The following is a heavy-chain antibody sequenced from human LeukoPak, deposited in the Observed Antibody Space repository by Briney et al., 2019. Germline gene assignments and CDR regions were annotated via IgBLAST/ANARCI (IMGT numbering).Heavy chain of an antibody. CDR1: GGTFSSYV. Sequence: ASVKVSCKASGGTFSSYVISWVRQAPGQGLEWMGGIIPIFGTANYAQKFQGGVTITADESTSTGYMELSSLRSEDTAVYYCASASPYYSDSSGYYPFDHWGQGTLVTVSS. CDR3: ASASPYYSDSSGYYPFDH. J-gene: IGHJ4*02. V-gene: IGHV1-69*13. CDR2: IIPIFGTA. D-gene: IGHD3-22*01.